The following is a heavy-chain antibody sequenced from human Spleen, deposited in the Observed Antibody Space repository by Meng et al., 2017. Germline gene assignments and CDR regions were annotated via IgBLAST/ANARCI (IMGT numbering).Heavy chain of an antibody. CDR3: ARYYYETSGLFDY. J-gene: IGHJ4*02. CDR2: IYYSGST. CDR1: GGSISSYY. V-gene: IGHV4-59*12. Sequence: GSLRLSCTVSGGSISSYYWSWIRQPPGKGLEWIGYIYYSGSTNYNPSLKSRVTISVDTSKNQFSLQLRSVTAADTAIYYCARYYYETSGLFDYWGQGTLVTVSS. D-gene: IGHD3-22*01.